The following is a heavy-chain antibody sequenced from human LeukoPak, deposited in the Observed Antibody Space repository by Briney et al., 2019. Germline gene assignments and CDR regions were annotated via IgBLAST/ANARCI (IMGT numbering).Heavy chain of an antibody. V-gene: IGHV4-59*01. J-gene: IGHJ4*02. CDR1: GGSISNFS. Sequence: PSETLSLTCTVSGGSISNFSWRWIRQFPGKGLEWIGSIYIKSTNYNPSLKSRVAISVDTSKNQFSLRLDSVTTADTAVYYCARDTTVASGMQYWGQGTLVTVSS. D-gene: IGHD6-19*01. CDR3: ARDTTVASGMQY. CDR2: IYIKST.